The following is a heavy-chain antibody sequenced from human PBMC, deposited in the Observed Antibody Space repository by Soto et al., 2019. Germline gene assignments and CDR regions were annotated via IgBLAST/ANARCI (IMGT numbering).Heavy chain of an antibody. V-gene: IGHV1-69*13. CDR3: SENAVAGTGDYYYGMDV. CDR2: IIPIFGTA. Sequence: SVKVSCKASGGTFSSYAISWVRQAPGQGLEWMGGIIPIFGTANYAQKFQGRVTITADESTSTAYMELSSLRSEDTAVYYCSENAVAGTGDYYYGMDVWGQGTTVTVSS. J-gene: IGHJ6*02. CDR1: GGTFSSYA. D-gene: IGHD6-19*01.